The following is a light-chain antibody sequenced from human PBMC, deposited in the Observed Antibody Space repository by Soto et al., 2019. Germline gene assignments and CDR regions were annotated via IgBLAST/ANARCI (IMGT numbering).Light chain of an antibody. V-gene: IGKV3-20*01. CDR1: QSVSSSY. Sequence: EIVLTQSPGTLSLSPGGRATLSCRASQSVSSSYLAWYQQKPGQAPRLLIYGASTRATGIPDRFTGSGSGTDFTLTIWRLEPEDFAVYFCQQYVTSPYTFGQGTKLEI. J-gene: IGKJ2*01. CDR2: GAS. CDR3: QQYVTSPYT.